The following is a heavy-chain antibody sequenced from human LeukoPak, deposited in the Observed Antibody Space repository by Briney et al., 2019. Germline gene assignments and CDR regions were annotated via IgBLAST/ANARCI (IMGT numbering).Heavy chain of an antibody. J-gene: IGHJ6*04. Sequence: GRSLRLSCAASGFTFSSYGMHWVRKAPGKGLEWVAVIWYDGSNKYYADSVKGRFTISRDNSKNTLYLQMNSLRAEDTAVYYCARDRGDCSSTSCPEGYYYYGMDVWGKGTTVTVSS. CDR1: GFTFSSYG. V-gene: IGHV3-33*01. D-gene: IGHD2-2*01. CDR2: IWYDGSNK. CDR3: ARDRGDCSSTSCPEGYYYYGMDV.